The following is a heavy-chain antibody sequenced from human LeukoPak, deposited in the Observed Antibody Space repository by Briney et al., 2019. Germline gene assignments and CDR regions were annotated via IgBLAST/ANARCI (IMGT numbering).Heavy chain of an antibody. CDR2: IIPILGIA. J-gene: IGHJ5*02. V-gene: IGHV1-69*04. Sequence: RASVKVSCKASGGTFSSYAISWVRQAPGQGLEWMGRIIPILGIANYAQKFQGRVTITADKSTSTAYMELSSLRSEDTAVYYCARDVRWPHPYDWFDPWGQGTLVTVSS. CDR1: GGTFSSYA. CDR3: ARDVRWPHPYDWFDP.